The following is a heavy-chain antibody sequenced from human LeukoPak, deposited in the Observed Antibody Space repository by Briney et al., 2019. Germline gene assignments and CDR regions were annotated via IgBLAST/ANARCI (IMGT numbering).Heavy chain of an antibody. CDR2: IIPIFGTA. J-gene: IGHJ5*02. Sequence: SVKVSCRASGGTFSSYAISWVRQAPGQGLEWMGGIIPIFGTANYAQKFQGRVTITADKSTSTAYMELSSLRSEDTAVYYCARDSLGGRYYDILTGYDNWFDPWGQGTLVTVSS. CDR3: ARDSLGGRYYDILTGYDNWFDP. V-gene: IGHV1-69*06. D-gene: IGHD3-9*01. CDR1: GGTFSSYA.